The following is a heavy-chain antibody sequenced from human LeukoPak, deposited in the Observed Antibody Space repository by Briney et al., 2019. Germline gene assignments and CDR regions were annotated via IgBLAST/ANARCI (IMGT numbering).Heavy chain of an antibody. V-gene: IGHV3-23*01. J-gene: IGHJ4*02. CDR2: ISGSGGST. CDR1: ELTFSSYA. D-gene: IGHD4-17*01. Sequence: PGGSLRLSCAASELTFSSYAMSWVRQAPGKGLEWVSGISGSGGSTYYADSVKGRFTISRDNSKNTLYLQMNSLRAEDTAVYYCAKEARWTVTTTYYFDYWGQGTLVTVSS. CDR3: AKEARWTVTTTYYFDY.